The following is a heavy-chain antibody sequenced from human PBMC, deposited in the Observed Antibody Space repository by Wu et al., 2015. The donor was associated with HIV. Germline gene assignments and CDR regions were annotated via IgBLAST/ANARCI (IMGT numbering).Heavy chain of an antibody. D-gene: IGHD6-13*01. V-gene: IGHV1-69*13. Sequence: QVQLVQSGAEVKKPKSSVKVSCKASGGTFSSYSISWIRQAPGQGLEWMGRIIPIFGTANYAQKFQGRVTITADESTNTAYMQLSSLRSEDTAIYYCARVGAAAANGMDVWGHGTTVTVSS. CDR1: GGTFSSYS. CDR2: IIPIFGTA. J-gene: IGHJ6*02. CDR3: ARVGAAAANGMDV.